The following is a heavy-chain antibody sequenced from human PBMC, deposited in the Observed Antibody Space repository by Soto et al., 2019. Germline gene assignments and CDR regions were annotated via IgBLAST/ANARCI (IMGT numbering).Heavy chain of an antibody. CDR1: GYSFASYW. Sequence: HGESLKISCKGSGYSFASYWIGWVRQMPGKGLEWMGIIYPGDSDTRYSPSFQGQVTISADKSISTAYLQWSSLKASDTAMYYCARVGPYCSGGSCYLGYWGQGTLVTVSS. D-gene: IGHD2-15*01. CDR2: IYPGDSDT. V-gene: IGHV5-51*01. J-gene: IGHJ4*02. CDR3: ARVGPYCSGGSCYLGY.